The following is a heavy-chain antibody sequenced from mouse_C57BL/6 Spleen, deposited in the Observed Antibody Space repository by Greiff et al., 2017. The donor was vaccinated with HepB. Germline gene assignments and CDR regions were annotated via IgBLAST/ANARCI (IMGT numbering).Heavy chain of an antibody. CDR1: GYTFTSYG. CDR3: ARGDSSSWLDY. CDR2: IYPRSGNT. V-gene: IGHV1-81*01. D-gene: IGHD1-1*01. J-gene: IGHJ4*01. Sequence: QVQLQQSGAELARPGASVKLSCKASGYTFTSYGISWVKQRTGQGLEWIGEIYPRSGNTYYKEKFKGKATLSADKSSSTAYMELRSLTSEEYAVYIGARGDSSSWLDYWGQGTSVTVSS.